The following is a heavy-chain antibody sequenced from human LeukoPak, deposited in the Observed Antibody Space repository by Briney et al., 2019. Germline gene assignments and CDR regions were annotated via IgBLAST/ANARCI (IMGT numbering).Heavy chain of an antibody. CDR2: IRYDGSNK. J-gene: IGHJ4*02. CDR1: GFTFSSYG. CDR3: AKDQDYYDSSGSQGVSDY. V-gene: IGHV3-30*02. D-gene: IGHD3-22*01. Sequence: GGSLRLSCAASGFTFSSYGMHWVRQAPGKGLEWVAFIRYDGSNKYYADSVKGRFTISRDNSKNTLYLQMNSLRAEDTAVYYCAKDQDYYDSSGSQGVSDYWGQGTLVTVSS.